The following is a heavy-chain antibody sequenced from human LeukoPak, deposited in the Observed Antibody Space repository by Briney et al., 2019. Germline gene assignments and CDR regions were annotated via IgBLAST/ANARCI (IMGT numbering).Heavy chain of an antibody. V-gene: IGHV3-21*01. CDR2: ISSSGSYI. CDR3: ARASYCSGGSCYPPYYYYYYMDV. CDR1: GFTFSSYS. Sequence: PGGSLRLSCAASGFTFSSYSMNWVRQAPGKGLEWVSSISSSGSYIYYADSVKGRFTISRDNAKNSLYLQMNSLRAEDTAVYYCARASYCSGGSCYPPYYYYYYMDVWGKGTTVTVSS. D-gene: IGHD2-15*01. J-gene: IGHJ6*03.